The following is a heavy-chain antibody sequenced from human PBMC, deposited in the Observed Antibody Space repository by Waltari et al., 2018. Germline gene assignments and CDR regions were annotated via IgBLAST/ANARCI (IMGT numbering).Heavy chain of an antibody. D-gene: IGHD5-12*01. Sequence: EVQLLETGGGLAQPGGSLRLCWAASGVTFGIHAMSWVRLVPGKGLEWVADITRTGGSTHYADSVKGRFTISRDNSKNILYLQMNSLRAEDTATYYCAKGSDGYKDYYVDVWGKGTTVTISS. CDR1: GVTFGIHA. J-gene: IGHJ6*03. CDR3: AKGSDGYKDYYVDV. CDR2: ITRTGGST. V-gene: IGHV3-23*01.